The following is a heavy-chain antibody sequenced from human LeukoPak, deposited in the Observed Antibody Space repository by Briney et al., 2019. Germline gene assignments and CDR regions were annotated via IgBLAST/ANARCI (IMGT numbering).Heavy chain of an antibody. V-gene: IGHV4-39*01. J-gene: IGHJ4*02. Sequence: PSETLSLTCTFSGGSISSSSYYWGWIRQPPGKGLEWIGSIYYSGSTYYNPSLKSRVTISVDTSKNQFSLKLSSVTAADTAVYYCARGGYDILTGYYPIPYYFDYWGQGTLVTVSS. D-gene: IGHD3-9*01. CDR2: IYYSGST. CDR1: GGSISSSSYY. CDR3: ARGGYDILTGYYPIPYYFDY.